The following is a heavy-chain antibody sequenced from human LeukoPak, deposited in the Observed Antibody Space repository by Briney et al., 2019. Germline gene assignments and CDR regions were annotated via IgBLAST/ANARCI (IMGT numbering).Heavy chain of an antibody. CDR1: GGSLSISSYY. Sequence: SETLSLTRIVSGGSLSISSYYWGWIRRPPGKGLEWIGTIYHSGSTYYNPSLKSRVTISVDTSKKQFSLKLSSVTAADTAVYYCARGLDCSGGSCFPFDYWGQGTLVTVPS. V-gene: IGHV4-39*01. D-gene: IGHD2-15*01. J-gene: IGHJ4*02. CDR2: IYHSGST. CDR3: ARGLDCSGGSCFPFDY.